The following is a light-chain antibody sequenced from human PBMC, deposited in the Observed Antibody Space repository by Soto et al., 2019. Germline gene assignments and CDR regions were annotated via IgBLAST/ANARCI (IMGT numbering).Light chain of an antibody. J-gene: IGKJ1*01. CDR3: QQRSNWPRTWT. CDR1: QSVSSY. Sequence: EIVLTQSPATLSLSPGERATLSCRASQSVSSYLAWYQQKPGQAPRLLIYDASNRATGIPARFSGSGSGTDFTLTISSLEPEDFAVYYCQQRSNWPRTWTFGQGTKVDIK. V-gene: IGKV3-11*01. CDR2: DAS.